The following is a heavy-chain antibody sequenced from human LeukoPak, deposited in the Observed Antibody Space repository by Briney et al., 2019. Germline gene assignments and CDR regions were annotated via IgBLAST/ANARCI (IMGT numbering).Heavy chain of an antibody. CDR2: INPSGGST. CDR1: GYTFTSYY. V-gene: IGHV1-46*01. Sequence: GASVKVSCKASGYTFTSYYMHWVRQAPGQGLEWMGIINPSGGSTSYAQKFQGSVTMARDTSTSTVYMELSSLRAEDTAVYYCGRDFGLFGTKRSFDIWGQGTMVTVSS. D-gene: IGHD1-7*01. J-gene: IGHJ3*02. CDR3: GRDFGLFGTKRSFDI.